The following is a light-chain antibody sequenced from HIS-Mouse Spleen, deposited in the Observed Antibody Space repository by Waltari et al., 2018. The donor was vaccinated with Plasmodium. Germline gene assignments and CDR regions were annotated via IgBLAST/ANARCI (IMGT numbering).Light chain of an antibody. J-gene: IGLJ2*01. Sequence: QSVLTQPPSASGTPGQRVTISCSGSSANIGSNTVNWYQQPPGTAPQPLIYSNNQRPSGVPDRFSGSKSGTSASLAISGLQSEDEADYYCAAWDDSLNGVVFGGGTKLTVL. CDR1: SANIGSNT. CDR2: SNN. CDR3: AAWDDSLNGVV. V-gene: IGLV1-44*01.